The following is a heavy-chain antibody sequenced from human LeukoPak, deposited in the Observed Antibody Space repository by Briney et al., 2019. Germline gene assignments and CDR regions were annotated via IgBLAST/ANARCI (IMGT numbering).Heavy chain of an antibody. CDR1: GGSISSSSYY. V-gene: IGHV4-39*01. Sequence: PSETLSLTCTVSGGSISSSSYYWGWIRQPPGQGLEWIGSIYYSGSTYYNPSLKSRVTISVDTSKNQFSLKLSPVTAADTAVYYCARQSNVDYWGQGTLVTVSS. CDR3: ARQSNVDY. CDR2: IYYSGST. J-gene: IGHJ4*02.